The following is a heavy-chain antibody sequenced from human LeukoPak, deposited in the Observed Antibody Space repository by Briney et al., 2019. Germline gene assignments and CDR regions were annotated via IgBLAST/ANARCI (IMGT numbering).Heavy chain of an antibody. CDR1: GYSFTTYW. Sequence: GESLKISCKASGYSFTTYWIGWVGQMPGKGLELMGIIYPGTSDARNSPSFQGQVTLSVDRSITTAYLQWSSLKASDTAMYYCARGFRISSGGQVNWFDPWGQGTLVTVSS. CDR3: ARGFRISSGGQVNWFDP. D-gene: IGHD3-16*01. J-gene: IGHJ5*02. CDR2: IYPGTSDA. V-gene: IGHV5-51*01.